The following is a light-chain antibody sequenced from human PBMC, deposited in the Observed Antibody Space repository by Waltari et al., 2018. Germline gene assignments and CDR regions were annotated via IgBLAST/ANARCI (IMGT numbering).Light chain of an antibody. CDR1: SSDVGGYNY. Sequence: QSALTQPPSASGSPGPSVPLSCTGTSSDVGGYNYVSWYQQHPGKAPKLMIYEVSKRPSGVPDRFSGSKSGNTASLTVSGLQAEDEADYYCSSYAGSNTYVFGTWTKVTVL. J-gene: IGLJ1*01. V-gene: IGLV2-8*01. CDR3: SSYAGSNTYV. CDR2: EVS.